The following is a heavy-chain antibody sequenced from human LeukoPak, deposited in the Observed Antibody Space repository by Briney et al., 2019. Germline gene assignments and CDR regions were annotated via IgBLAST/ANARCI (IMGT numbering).Heavy chain of an antibody. V-gene: IGHV3-48*04. CDR1: GFTFSTYS. CDR3: ARDNRGYDY. Sequence: PGGSLRLSCAASGFTFSTYSMNWVRQAPGKRLEWISYITSSSSAIYYTDSVKGRFTVSRDNAKNSLYLQMNSLRAEDTAVYYCARDNRGYDYWGQGTLVTVSS. D-gene: IGHD5-12*01. CDR2: ITSSSSAI. J-gene: IGHJ4*02.